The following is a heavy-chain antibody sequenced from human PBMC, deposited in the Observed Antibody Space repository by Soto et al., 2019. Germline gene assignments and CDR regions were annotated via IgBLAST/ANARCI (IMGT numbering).Heavy chain of an antibody. D-gene: IGHD1-20*01. Sequence: PGGSLRLSCAASGFTFSSYGMHWVRQAPGKGLEWVAVIWYDGSNKYYADSVKGRFTISRDNSKNTLYLQMNSLRAEDTAVYYCARDPATLYNWNYYYYGMDVWGQGTTVTVSS. CDR2: IWYDGSNK. CDR1: GFTFSSYG. J-gene: IGHJ6*02. CDR3: ARDPATLYNWNYYYYGMDV. V-gene: IGHV3-33*01.